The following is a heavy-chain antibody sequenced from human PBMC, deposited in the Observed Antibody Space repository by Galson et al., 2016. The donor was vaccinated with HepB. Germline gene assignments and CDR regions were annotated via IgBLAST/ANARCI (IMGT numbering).Heavy chain of an antibody. CDR3: AKEQGQWLAAALSWIDP. CDR1: GFTLSTYS. Sequence: SLRLSCAASGFTLSTYSMNWFRQAPGKGLEWVSVIYNGGNTYYADSVKGRFTISRDNSKNTLYLQMNSLRVEDTAVYHCAKEQGQWLAAALSWIDPWGQGTLVTVPS. CDR2: IYNGGNT. J-gene: IGHJ5*02. D-gene: IGHD6-19*01. V-gene: IGHV3-53*01.